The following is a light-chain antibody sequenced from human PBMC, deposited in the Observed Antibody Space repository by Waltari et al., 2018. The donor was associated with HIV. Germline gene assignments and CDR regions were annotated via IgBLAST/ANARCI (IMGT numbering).Light chain of an antibody. CDR3: QVWDGSTGV. J-gene: IGLJ3*02. CDR2: QDR. V-gene: IGLV3-9*01. Sequence: SYELTQPLSLSVALGQTATFTCGGDKIGSKSVRWYQQRPGKAPVLVVYQDRSRPAGIPERFAAANSGNTATLIIIGVQVGDEAVFYCQVWDGSTGVFGGGTKLTVL. CDR1: KIGSKS.